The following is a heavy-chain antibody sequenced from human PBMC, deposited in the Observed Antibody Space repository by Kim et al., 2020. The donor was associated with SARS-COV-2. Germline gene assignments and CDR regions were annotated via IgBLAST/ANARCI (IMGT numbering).Heavy chain of an antibody. V-gene: IGHV5-10-1*01. CDR1: GYSFTSYW. D-gene: IGHD5-18*01. Sequence: GESLKISCKGSGYSFTSYWISWVRQMPGKGLEWMGRIDPSDSYTNYSPSFQGHVTISADKSISTAYLQWSSLKASDTAMYYCARHLSNIKRGYSYGYGIGYFDLWGRGTLVTVSS. CDR3: ARHLSNIKRGYSYGYGIGYFDL. J-gene: IGHJ2*01. CDR2: IDPSDSYT.